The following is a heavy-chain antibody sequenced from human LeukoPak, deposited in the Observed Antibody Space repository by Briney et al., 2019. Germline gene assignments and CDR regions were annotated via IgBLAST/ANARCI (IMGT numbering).Heavy chain of an antibody. D-gene: IGHD5-18*01. CDR1: GFTVSSNY. CDR2: IYSGGST. Sequence: GGSLRLSCAASGFTVSSNYMSWVRQAPGKGLEWVSVIYSGGSTYYADSVKGRFTISRDNSKNTLYLQMNSLRAEDTAVYCCARMIRYSYGYYYYYYMDVWGKGTTVTASS. J-gene: IGHJ6*03. CDR3: ARMIRYSYGYYYYYYMDV. V-gene: IGHV3-53*01.